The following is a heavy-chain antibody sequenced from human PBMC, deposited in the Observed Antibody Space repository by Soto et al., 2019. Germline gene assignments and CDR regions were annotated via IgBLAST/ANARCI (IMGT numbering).Heavy chain of an antibody. J-gene: IGHJ6*02. Sequence: KPXGTLSLTFAVSGGSISSGGYSWSWIRQPPGKGLEWIGYIYHSGSTYYNPSLKSRVTISVDRSKNQFSLKLSSVTAADTAVYYCARDRREVGGYYYGMDVWGQRTTVTVSS. CDR1: GGSISSGGYS. V-gene: IGHV4-30-2*01. CDR3: ARDRREVGGYYYGMDV. CDR2: IYHSGST.